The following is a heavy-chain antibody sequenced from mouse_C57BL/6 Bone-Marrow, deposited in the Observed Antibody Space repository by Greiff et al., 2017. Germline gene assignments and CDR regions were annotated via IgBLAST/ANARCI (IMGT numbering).Heavy chain of an antibody. CDR1: GYTFTSYD. V-gene: IGHV1-85*01. CDR3: ARSGYYYGSSPYWYFDV. J-gene: IGHJ1*03. CDR2: IYPRDGST. D-gene: IGHD1-1*01. Sequence: QVQLQQSGPELVKPGASVKLSCKASGYTFTSYDINWVKQRPGQGLEWIGWIYPRDGSTKYNEKFKGKATLTVDTSSSTAYMELHSLTSEDSAVYFCARSGYYYGSSPYWYFDVWGTGTTVTVSS.